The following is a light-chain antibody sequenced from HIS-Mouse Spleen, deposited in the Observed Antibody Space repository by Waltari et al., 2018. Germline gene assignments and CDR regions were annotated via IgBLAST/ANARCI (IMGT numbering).Light chain of an antibody. Sequence: QSVLTQPPSVSGAPGQRVTISCTGSSPNIGAGYDVPWYQQLPGTAPKLLIYRNNQRPSGVPDRFSGSKSGTSASLAISGLRSEDEADYYCAAWDDSLSGPVLGGGTKLTVL. V-gene: IGLV1-47*01. CDR1: SPNIGAGYD. J-gene: IGLJ3*02. CDR2: RNN. CDR3: AAWDDSLSGPV.